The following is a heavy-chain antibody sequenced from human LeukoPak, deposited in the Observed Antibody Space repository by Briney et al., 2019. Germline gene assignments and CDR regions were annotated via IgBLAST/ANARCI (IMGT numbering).Heavy chain of an antibody. J-gene: IGHJ4*01. CDR1: GGTFSNNA. V-gene: IGHV1-69*13. Sequence: GASVKVSCKASGGTFSNNAISWVRQAPGQGLEWMGGIIPRFTPNYAQHFQGRVTITADEATTTAYLELSNLRSDDTAVYYCAGLGYSGYGPRSRFDNWGHGTLITVST. D-gene: IGHD5-12*01. CDR3: AGLGYSGYGPRSRFDN. CDR2: IIPRFTP.